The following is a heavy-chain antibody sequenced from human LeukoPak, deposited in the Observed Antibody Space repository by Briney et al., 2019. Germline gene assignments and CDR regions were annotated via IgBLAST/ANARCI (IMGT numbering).Heavy chain of an antibody. Sequence: TGGSLRLSCAASGFTFSDHYMDWVRQAPGKGLEWVGRIRNKASTYTTQYAASVKGRFTISGDDSKNSLYLQMNSLKTEDTAMYYCARGGSDYTNYYFDYWGQGTLVTVSS. CDR1: GFTFSDHY. D-gene: IGHD4-11*01. V-gene: IGHV3-72*01. CDR3: ARGGSDYTNYYFDY. CDR2: IRNKASTYTT. J-gene: IGHJ4*02.